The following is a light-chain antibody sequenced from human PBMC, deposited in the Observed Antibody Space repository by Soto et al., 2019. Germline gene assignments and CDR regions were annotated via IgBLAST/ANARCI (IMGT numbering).Light chain of an antibody. J-gene: IGKJ4*01. Sequence: EIVMTQSPDTLSVSPGERATLSCRASQSVSTNLAWYQQKPGQAPRLLIYGASTRATGIPDRFSGSGSGTEFTLTISSLQSEDFAVYYCQKYNNWPSLTFGGGTKVEI. V-gene: IGKV3-15*01. CDR2: GAS. CDR3: QKYNNWPSLT. CDR1: QSVSTN.